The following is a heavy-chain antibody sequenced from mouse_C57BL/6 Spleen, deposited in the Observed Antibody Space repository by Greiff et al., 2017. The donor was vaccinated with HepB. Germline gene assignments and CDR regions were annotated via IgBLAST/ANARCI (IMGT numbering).Heavy chain of an antibody. J-gene: IGHJ2*01. CDR1: GFNIKDDY. Sequence: VQLQQSGAELVRPGASVKLSCTASGFNIKDDYMHWVKQRPEQGLEWIGWIDPENGDTEYASKFQGKATITADTSSNTAYLQLSSLTSEDTAVYYCTTPITTVSGFDYWGQGTTLTVSS. CDR2: IDPENGDT. D-gene: IGHD1-1*01. V-gene: IGHV14-4*01. CDR3: TTPITTVSGFDY.